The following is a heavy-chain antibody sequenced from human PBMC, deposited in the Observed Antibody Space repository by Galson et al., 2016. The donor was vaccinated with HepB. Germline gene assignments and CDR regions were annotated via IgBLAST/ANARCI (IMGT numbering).Heavy chain of an antibody. Sequence: SLRLSCAVSGFTLSNYWMHWVWVRQAPGKGLVWVSHINSDGNNTTYADSVKGRFTISRDNAKNTLYLQMNSLRAEDTAVYYCARDTGVEFDSWGQGTLVTVSS. J-gene: IGHJ4*02. CDR2: INSDGNNT. CDR3: ARDTGVEFDS. V-gene: IGHV3-74*01. CDR1: GFTLSNYW. D-gene: IGHD2-8*01.